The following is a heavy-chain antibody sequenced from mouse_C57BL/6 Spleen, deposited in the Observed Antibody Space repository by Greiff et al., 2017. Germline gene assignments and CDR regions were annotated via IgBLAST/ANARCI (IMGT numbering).Heavy chain of an antibody. D-gene: IGHD2-12*01. CDR2: INPNNGGT. CDR3: ARCQYDYYFDY. Sequence: EVQLQQSGPELVKPGASVKISCKASGYTFTDYYMNWVKQSHGKSLEWIGDINPNNGGTSYNQKFKGKATLTVDKSSSTAYMELRSLTSEDSAVYYCARCQYDYYFDYWGQGTTLTVSS. V-gene: IGHV1-26*01. CDR1: GYTFTDYY. J-gene: IGHJ2*01.